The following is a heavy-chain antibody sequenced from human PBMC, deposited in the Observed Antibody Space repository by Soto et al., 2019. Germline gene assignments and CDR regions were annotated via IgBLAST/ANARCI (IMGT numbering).Heavy chain of an antibody. Sequence: SETLSLTCVVSGGSISRYYWSWIRQPPGKGLEWIGYIYYSGSTNYNPSLKSRVTISVDTSKNQFSLKLSSVTAADTAVYYCARGTGRDGMDVWGQGTTVTVS. CDR1: GGSISRYY. D-gene: IGHD1-26*01. V-gene: IGHV4-59*01. CDR3: ARGTGRDGMDV. CDR2: IYYSGST. J-gene: IGHJ6*02.